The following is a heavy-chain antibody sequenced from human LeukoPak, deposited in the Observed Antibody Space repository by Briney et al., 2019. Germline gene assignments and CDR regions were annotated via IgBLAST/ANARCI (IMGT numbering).Heavy chain of an antibody. J-gene: IGHJ6*02. CDR1: GFTFSRYG. D-gene: IGHD2-15*01. Sequence: GGTLRLSCAASGFTFSRYGMHWVRQAPGKGLEWVAVISYDGSNKYYADSVKGRFTISRDNSKNTLYLQMNSLRAEDTAVYYCAKDILVAAPPYYYYGMDVWGQGTTVTVSS. CDR2: ISYDGSNK. CDR3: AKDILVAAPPYYYYGMDV. V-gene: IGHV3-30*18.